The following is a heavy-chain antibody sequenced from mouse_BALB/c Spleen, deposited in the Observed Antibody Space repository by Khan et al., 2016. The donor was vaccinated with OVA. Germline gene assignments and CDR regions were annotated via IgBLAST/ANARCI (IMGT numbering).Heavy chain of an antibody. CDR3: ASHLTGSFAY. J-gene: IGHJ3*01. D-gene: IGHD4-1*01. CDR1: GFTFSTYG. V-gene: IGHV5-6*01. CDR2: INSDGYYT. Sequence: EVELVESGGDLVKPGGSLRLSCAASGFTFSTYGMSWVRQFPDKRLAWVATINSDGYYTYYPDHVTGRFNISRKHAENTLYLQMSSLKSENTAIYYCASHLTGSFAYWGQGTLVTVST.